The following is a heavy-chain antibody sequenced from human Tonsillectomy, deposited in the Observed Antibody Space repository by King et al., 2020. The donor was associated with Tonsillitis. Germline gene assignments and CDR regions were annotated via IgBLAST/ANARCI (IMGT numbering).Heavy chain of an antibody. CDR2: IYHSGST. V-gene: IGHV4-38-2*02. D-gene: IGHD6-13*01. Sequence: VQLQESGPGLVKPSETLSLTCAVSGYPISSGYYWGWIRQPPGKGLEWIRSIYHSGSTYYNPSLKSRVTISVDTSKNQFSLKLTSVTAADTAVYYCAREVVAAAGTRKFDPWGQGTLVTVSS. CDR3: AREVVAAAGTRKFDP. J-gene: IGHJ5*02. CDR1: GYPISSGYY.